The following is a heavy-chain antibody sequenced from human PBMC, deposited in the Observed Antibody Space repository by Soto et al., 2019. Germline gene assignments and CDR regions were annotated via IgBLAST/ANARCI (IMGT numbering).Heavy chain of an antibody. CDR3: TTGSVEGV. Sequence: EVQLVESGGDLVKPGGSLRLSCAASGFSFSNAWMNWVRQAPGKGLEWVGRIKRRIDGEATDYAGPVKGRFTVFRDNSQSALYLQMNSLKGNDTAVYYCTTGSVEGVWGQGTTVTVS. V-gene: IGHV3-15*07. J-gene: IGHJ6*02. D-gene: IGHD2-15*01. CDR1: GFSFSNAW. CDR2: IKRRIDGEAT.